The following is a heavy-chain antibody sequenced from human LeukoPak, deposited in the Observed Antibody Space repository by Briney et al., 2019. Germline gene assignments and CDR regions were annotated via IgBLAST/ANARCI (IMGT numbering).Heavy chain of an antibody. CDR3: ARRPRGSGSYYDY. Sequence: SVKVSCKASGYTFTGYYMHWVRQAPGQGLEWMGRIIPILGIANYAQKFQGRVTITADKSTSTAYMELSSLRSEDTAVYYCARRPRGSGSYYDYWGQGTLVTVSS. CDR2: IIPILGIA. V-gene: IGHV1-69*02. J-gene: IGHJ4*02. CDR1: GYTFTGYY. D-gene: IGHD3-10*01.